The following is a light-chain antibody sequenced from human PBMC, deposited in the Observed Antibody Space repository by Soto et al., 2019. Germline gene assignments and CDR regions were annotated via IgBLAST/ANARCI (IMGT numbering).Light chain of an antibody. CDR1: QSVKTK. V-gene: IGKV3-15*01. CDR2: GAS. CDR3: QQYSDWPPWT. Sequence: EIVMTQSPDTLSVSPGERASLSCRASQSVKTKLAWYQKKPGQPPRLLIYGASIRATGIPARFSGSGSGPEFTLTISSLQSEDFAVYYCQQYSDWPPWTFGQGTKVEIK. J-gene: IGKJ1*01.